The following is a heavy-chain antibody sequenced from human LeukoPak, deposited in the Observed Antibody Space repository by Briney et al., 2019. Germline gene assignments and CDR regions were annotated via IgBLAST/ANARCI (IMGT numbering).Heavy chain of an antibody. CDR3: ARGLWFGDYGMDV. Sequence: GGSLRLSCAASGFTFSSYDMHWVRHAKGQGMEWVSGIGTAGDTYYPGSVKGRFTISRENAKNSLYLQMNSLRAGDTAVYYCARGLWFGDYGMDVWGQGTTVTVSS. CDR1: GFTFSSYD. V-gene: IGHV3-13*01. D-gene: IGHD3-10*01. CDR2: IGTAGDT. J-gene: IGHJ6*02.